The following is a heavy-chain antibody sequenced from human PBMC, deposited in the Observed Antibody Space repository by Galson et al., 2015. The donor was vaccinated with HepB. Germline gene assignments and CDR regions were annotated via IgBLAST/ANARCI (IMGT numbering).Heavy chain of an antibody. Sequence: CAISGDSVSRNTGAWNWIRQSPSRGLEWLGKTHYTSKWYYDYAVSVKSRLTISPDTSKNQFSLKLSSVTAADTAVYYCARLPVWGLSAWFDPWGQGTLVTVSS. CDR3: ARLPVWGLSAWFDP. J-gene: IGHJ5*02. V-gene: IGHV6-1*01. CDR2: THYTSKWYY. CDR1: GDSVSRNTGA. D-gene: IGHD3-16*01.